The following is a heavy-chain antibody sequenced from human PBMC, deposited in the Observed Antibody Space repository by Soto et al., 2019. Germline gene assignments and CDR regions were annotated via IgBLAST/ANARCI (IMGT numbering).Heavy chain of an antibody. J-gene: IGHJ5*02. CDR2: IGGSGSSA. V-gene: IGHV3-23*01. CDR3: AKDAVAYNGEWDWFDL. D-gene: IGHD3-10*01. Sequence: EVQLLESGGGLVQPGGSLRLSCAGSGFTFKNFAVSWVSQAPGKGMEWVSAIGGSGSSANYADSVKGRFTVSRDDSKSSLYLQMGGLRVDDTALYYCAKDAVAYNGEWDWFDLWGQGTLVTVSS. CDR1: GFTFKNFA.